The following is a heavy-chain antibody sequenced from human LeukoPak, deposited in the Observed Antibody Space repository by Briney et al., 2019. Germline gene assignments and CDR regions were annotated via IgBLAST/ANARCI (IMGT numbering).Heavy chain of an antibody. CDR2: INHSGST. V-gene: IGHV4-34*01. D-gene: IGHD7-27*01. Sequence: PSETLSLTCAVYGGSFSGYYWSWLRQPPGKGLEWIGEINHSGSTNYNPSLKSRVTISVDTSKNQFSLKLSSVTAADTAVYYCASSYFPAGVYYFDCWGQGTLVTVSS. CDR1: GGSFSGYY. CDR3: ASSYFPAGVYYFDC. J-gene: IGHJ4*02.